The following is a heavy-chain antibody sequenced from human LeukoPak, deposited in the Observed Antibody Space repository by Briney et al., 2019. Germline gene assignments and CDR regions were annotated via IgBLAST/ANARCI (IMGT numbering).Heavy chain of an antibody. Sequence: SETLSLTCAVYGVSFSGYYWSWIRQPPGKGLEWIGEINHSGSTNYNPSLKSRVTISVDTSKNEFSLKLSSVTAADTAVYYCARVSAWSSTSHSTYGMDVWGQGTTVTVSS. J-gene: IGHJ6*02. CDR3: ARVSAWSSTSHSTYGMDV. V-gene: IGHV4-34*01. CDR2: INHSGST. D-gene: IGHD2-2*01. CDR1: GVSFSGYY.